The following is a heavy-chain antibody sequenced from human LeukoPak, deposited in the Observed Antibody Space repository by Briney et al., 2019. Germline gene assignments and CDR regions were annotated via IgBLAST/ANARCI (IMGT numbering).Heavy chain of an antibody. CDR3: ARGYGSGSYFVY. J-gene: IGHJ4*02. V-gene: IGHV4-30-2*01. CDR2: IYHSGST. D-gene: IGHD3-10*01. CDR1: GGSISSGGYY. Sequence: SQTLSLTCTVSGGSISSGGYYWSWIRQPPGKGLEWIGYIYHSGSTYYNPSLKSRVTISVDTSKNQFSLRLSSVTAADTAMYYCARGYGSGSYFVYWGQGTLVTVSS.